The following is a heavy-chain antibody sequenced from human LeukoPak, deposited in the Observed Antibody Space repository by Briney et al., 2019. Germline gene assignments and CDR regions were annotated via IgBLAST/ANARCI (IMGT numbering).Heavy chain of an antibody. J-gene: IGHJ5*02. CDR3: ARLPSCSSSTCYPWFDP. CDR2: IYYSGSI. V-gene: IGHV4-59*01. CDR1: GASISSYY. D-gene: IGHD2-2*01. Sequence: SETLSLTCTVSGASISSYYWSWIRQPPGKGLEWIGYIYYSGSINYNPSLKSRVTISVDTSKNQFSLKLNPVTAADTAVYYCARLPSCSSSTCYPWFDPWGQGTLVTVSS.